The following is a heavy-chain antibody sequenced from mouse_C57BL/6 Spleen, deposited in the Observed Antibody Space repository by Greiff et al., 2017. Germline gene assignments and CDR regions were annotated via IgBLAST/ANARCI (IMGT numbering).Heavy chain of an antibody. D-gene: IGHD1-1*01. V-gene: IGHV1-26*01. J-gene: IGHJ2*01. CDR2: INPNNGGT. CDR3: AKSTDFDY. CDR1: GYTFTDYY. Sequence: EVQLQQSGPELVKPGASVKISCKASGYTFTDYYMNWVKQSHGQSLEWIGDINPNNGGTSYNQKFKGKATLTVDKSSSTAYMELRSLTSEDSAVYYCAKSTDFDYWGQGTTLTVSS.